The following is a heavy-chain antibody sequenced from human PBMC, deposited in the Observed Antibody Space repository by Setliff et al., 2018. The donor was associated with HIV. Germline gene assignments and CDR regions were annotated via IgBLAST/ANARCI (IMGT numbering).Heavy chain of an antibody. CDR2: ISPNSGDT. Sequence: ASVKVSCKASGYTFRSYGISWVRRAPGQGLEWVGWISPNSGDTDYIQKFQGRVTLTTDTSTNTAYMELRSLRPDDTAIYYCARGGQQWLPYYYYYMDVWGEGTTVTVSS. CDR1: GYTFRSYG. CDR3: ARGGQQWLPYYYYYMDV. D-gene: IGHD6-19*01. V-gene: IGHV1-18*01. J-gene: IGHJ6*03.